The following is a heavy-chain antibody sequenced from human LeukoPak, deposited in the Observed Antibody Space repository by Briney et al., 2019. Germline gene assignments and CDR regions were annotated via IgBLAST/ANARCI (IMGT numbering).Heavy chain of an antibody. D-gene: IGHD1-14*01. CDR1: GFTFSSYG. V-gene: IGHV3-30*18. CDR2: ISYDANNK. Sequence: SGGSLRLSCAASGFTFSSYGMHWVRQAPGKGLEWVAVISYDANNKYYADSVKGRFTISRDNSKNTLYLQMNSLRAEDTAVYFCAKDRHPARTDGYYFDYWGQGTLVTVSS. CDR3: AKDRHPARTDGYYFDY. J-gene: IGHJ4*02.